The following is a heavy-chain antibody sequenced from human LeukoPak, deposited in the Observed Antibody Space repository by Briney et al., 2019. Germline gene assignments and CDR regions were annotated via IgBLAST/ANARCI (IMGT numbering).Heavy chain of an antibody. V-gene: IGHV3-11*04. Sequence: GGSLRLSCAASGFRFSDYYMNWIRQAPGKGLEWISYSSSSGSTIDYADSVKGRFTIPRDNAKNSVYLQMNSLRAEDTAIYYCARSGGTWATSECWGQGTLVTVS. CDR3: ARSGGTWATSEC. D-gene: IGHD1-26*01. CDR1: GFRFSDYY. CDR2: SSSSGSTI. J-gene: IGHJ4*02.